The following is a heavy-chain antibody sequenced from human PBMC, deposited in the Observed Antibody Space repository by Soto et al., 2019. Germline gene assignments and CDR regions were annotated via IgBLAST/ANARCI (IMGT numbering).Heavy chain of an antibody. D-gene: IGHD3-3*01. CDR3: ARETPAYYDFFYGMDV. J-gene: IGHJ6*02. CDR1: VGSISSYY. Sequence: SETLSLTCTVSVGSISSYYWSWIRQPAGKGLEWIGRIYTSGSTNYNPSLKSRVTMSVDTSKNQFSLKLSSVTAADTAVYYCARETPAYYDFFYGMDVWGQGTTVTV. V-gene: IGHV4-4*07. CDR2: IYTSGST.